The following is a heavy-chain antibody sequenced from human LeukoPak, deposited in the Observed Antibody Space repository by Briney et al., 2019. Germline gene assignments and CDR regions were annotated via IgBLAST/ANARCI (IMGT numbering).Heavy chain of an antibody. D-gene: IGHD3-9*01. CDR1: GYSFTSDW. CDR2: IYPGDSDT. J-gene: IGHJ6*02. CDR3: ARHLTYYDILTGHRSYYGMDV. Sequence: PGESLKISCKGSGYSFTSDWIGWVRQMPGKGLEWMGIIYPGDSDTRYSPSFQGQVTISADKSISTAYLQWSSLKASDTAMYYCARHLTYYDILTGHRSYYGMDVWGQGTTVTVSS. V-gene: IGHV5-51*01.